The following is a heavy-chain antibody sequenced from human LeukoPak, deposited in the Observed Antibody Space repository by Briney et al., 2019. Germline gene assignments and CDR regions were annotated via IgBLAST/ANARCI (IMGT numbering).Heavy chain of an antibody. CDR2: IIPIFGTP. V-gene: IGHV1-69*06. Sequence: GASVKVSCKASRGTFSSYAICWVRQAPGQGLEWMGGIIPIFGTPNYAQKFQGRVTITADKSTSTAYMELSSLRSEDTAVYYCARDRPEADYYDGSSYYYVGAFDIWGQGTMVTVSS. CDR1: RGTFSSYA. J-gene: IGHJ3*02. D-gene: IGHD3-22*01. CDR3: ARDRPEADYYDGSSYYYVGAFDI.